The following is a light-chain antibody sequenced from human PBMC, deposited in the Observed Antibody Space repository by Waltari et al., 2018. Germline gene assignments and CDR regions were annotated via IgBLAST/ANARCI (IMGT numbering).Light chain of an antibody. CDR3: SAYIRGSALVI. V-gene: IGLV2-14*03. CDR1: SSDIGDYNY. Sequence: QSALTQPASVSGSPGQSITISCTGTSSDIGDYNYVSWFQHHPGKAPKLMIFGVSERPSRVSLRSSLSTSGNTASLTISGLQAEDETDFYSSAYIRGSALVIFGGGSKLTVL. J-gene: IGLJ2*01. CDR2: GVS.